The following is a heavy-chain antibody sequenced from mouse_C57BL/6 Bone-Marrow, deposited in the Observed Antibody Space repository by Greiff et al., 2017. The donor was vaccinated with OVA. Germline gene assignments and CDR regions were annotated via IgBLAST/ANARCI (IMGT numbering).Heavy chain of an antibody. J-gene: IGHJ2*01. CDR2: ISSGGSYT. Sequence: EVKLVESGGDLVKPGGSLKLSCAASGFTFSSYGMSWVRQTPDKRLEWAATISSGGSYTYYPDSVKGRFTISRDNAKNTLYLQMSSLKSEDTAMYYCARLSYGSFDYWGQGTTLTVSS. CDR1: GFTFSSYG. D-gene: IGHD2-1*01. CDR3: ARLSYGSFDY. V-gene: IGHV5-6*01.